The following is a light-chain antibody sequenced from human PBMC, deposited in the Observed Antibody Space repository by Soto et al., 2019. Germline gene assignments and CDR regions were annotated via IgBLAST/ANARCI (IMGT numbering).Light chain of an antibody. V-gene: IGKV1-9*01. CDR1: QSISTY. J-gene: IGKJ4*01. CDR3: QQLNSYPLT. Sequence: EIQMTQSPSSLSASVGDRVTITCRASQSISTYLHWYQQKPGKAPNLLIYAASTLQSGVPSRFSGSGSGTEFTLTISSLQPEDFATYYCQQLNSYPLTFGGGTKVDIK. CDR2: AAS.